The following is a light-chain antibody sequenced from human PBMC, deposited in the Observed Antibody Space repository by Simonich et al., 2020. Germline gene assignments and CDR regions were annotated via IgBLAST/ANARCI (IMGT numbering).Light chain of an antibody. V-gene: IGKV2D-29*02. CDR2: EVS. CDR3: MQSIQLPIT. CDR1: QSLLHSNGYNY. J-gene: IGKJ5*01. Sequence: DIVMTQSPLSLPVTPGEPASISCRSSQSLLHSNGYNYLDWYLQKPGQSPQLLIYEVSNRFSGVTDRFSGSGSGTDFTLKISRVEAEDVGVYYCMQSIQLPITFGQGTRLEIK.